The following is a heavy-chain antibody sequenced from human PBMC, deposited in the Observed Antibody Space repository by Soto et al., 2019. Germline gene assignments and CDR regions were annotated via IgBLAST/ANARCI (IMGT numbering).Heavy chain of an antibody. V-gene: IGHV4-39*01. J-gene: IGHJ1*01. CDR2: IYYSGST. D-gene: IGHD3-22*01. CDR3: ARQNYYDSALKYFQH. CDR1: GGSISSSSYF. Sequence: QLQLQESGPGLVKPSETLSLTYTVSGGSISSSSYFWGWIRQPPGKGLEWIGSIYYSGSTYYNPSLKSRVTISVDTSKNQCSLKLSSVTAADTAVYYCARQNYYDSALKYFQHWGQGTLVTVSS.